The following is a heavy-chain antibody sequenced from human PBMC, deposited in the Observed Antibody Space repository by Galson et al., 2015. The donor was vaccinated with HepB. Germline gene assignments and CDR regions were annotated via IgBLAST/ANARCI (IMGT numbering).Heavy chain of an antibody. Sequence: SLRLSCAASGISLIEHTIYWVRQAPGKGLEWVAVISYDESNTLYADSVKGRSTISRDISKNTLYLQMNSLRVEDTALYFCARGGGLLTGYRGMDVWGQGTTVTVSS. CDR2: ISYDESNT. CDR1: GISLIEHT. D-gene: IGHD3-9*01. J-gene: IGHJ6*02. V-gene: IGHV3-33*05. CDR3: ARGGGLLTGYRGMDV.